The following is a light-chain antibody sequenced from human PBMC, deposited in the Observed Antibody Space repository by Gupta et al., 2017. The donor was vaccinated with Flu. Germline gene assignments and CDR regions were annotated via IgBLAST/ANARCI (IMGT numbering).Light chain of an antibody. Sequence: QSVLTQPRSVSASAGQKVPISCPGRTSNIGANYVSWYQQFPGRAPRLLILENYKRLSGIPDRFSGSKSGTSATLDITELQTGDEADYYCGTWDNSLNFARVFGGGTTLTVL. J-gene: IGLJ3*02. CDR3: GTWDNSLNFARV. V-gene: IGLV1-51*02. CDR2: ENY. CDR1: TSNIGANY.